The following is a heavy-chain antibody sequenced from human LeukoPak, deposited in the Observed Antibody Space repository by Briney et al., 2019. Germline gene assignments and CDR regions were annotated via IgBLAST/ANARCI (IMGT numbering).Heavy chain of an antibody. CDR2: INSEGSST. Sequence: GGSLRLSCAASGFSFSDYWMHWVRQVPEKGPVWVSRINSEGSSTSYADSVKGRFTISRDNAKNMLYLQMNSLRTEDTAMYYCAKDVTYSGSYREYYMDAWGKGTTVTVSS. CDR1: GFSFSDYW. J-gene: IGHJ6*03. CDR3: AKDVTYSGSYREYYMDA. D-gene: IGHD1-26*01. V-gene: IGHV3-74*01.